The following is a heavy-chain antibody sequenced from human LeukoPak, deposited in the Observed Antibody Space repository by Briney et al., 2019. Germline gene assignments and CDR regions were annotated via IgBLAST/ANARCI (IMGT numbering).Heavy chain of an antibody. CDR2: IYSGGST. CDR3: ARVVSGYGSYYFDY. J-gene: IGHJ4*02. Sequence: GGSLRLSCAASGFIVSSSYVSWVRQAPGKGLEWVSVIYSGGSTYYADPVKGGFIISRDNSKMYLQMNSLRAEDTAVYYCARVVSGYGSYYFDYWGQGTLVIVSS. V-gene: IGHV3-66*01. D-gene: IGHD5-12*01. CDR1: GFIVSSSY.